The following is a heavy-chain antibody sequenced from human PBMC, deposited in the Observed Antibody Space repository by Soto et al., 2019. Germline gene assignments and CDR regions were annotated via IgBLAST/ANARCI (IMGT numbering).Heavy chain of an antibody. V-gene: IGHV1-69*01. D-gene: IGHD2-2*02. Sequence: QVQLVQSGAELKKPGSSVKVSCKVSGGTFGNFAISWVRQAPGQGPEWVAGIIPIYGTSNLADDSRVRITLTADESTATAYMELSSLRSDATAIYYCAPGSRHGYKYWYFDLWGLGT. J-gene: IGHJ2*01. CDR3: APGSRHGYKYWYFDL. CDR2: IIPIYGTS. CDR1: GGTFGNFA.